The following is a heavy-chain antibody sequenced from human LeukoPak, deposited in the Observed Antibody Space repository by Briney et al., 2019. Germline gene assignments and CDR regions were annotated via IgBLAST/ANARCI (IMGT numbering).Heavy chain of an antibody. CDR2: ISAYNGNT. J-gene: IGHJ4*02. V-gene: IGHV1-18*01. CDR1: GYSFPNYG. CDR3: VRESGGYYGGAFDY. Sequence: ASVTVSFKASGYSFPNYGINWVRQAPGQGLEWMGWISAYNGNTNYAQKLQGRVTMTTDTSTSTAYMELRSLRSDDTAVYYCVRESGGYYGGAFDYWGQGTLVTVSS. D-gene: IGHD3-22*01.